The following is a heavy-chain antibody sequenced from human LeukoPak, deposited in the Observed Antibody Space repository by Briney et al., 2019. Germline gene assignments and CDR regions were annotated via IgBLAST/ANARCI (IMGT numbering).Heavy chain of an antibody. V-gene: IGHV4-59*11. Sequence: SETLSLTCTVSGGSIISQYWSWIRQPPGKGLEWIGYIYYSGTTKYNPSLKSRLTISVDTSKNQFSLRLGSVTAADTAVYYCARDRGSLGGFDFWGQGTLVTVSS. CDR2: IYYSGTT. D-gene: IGHD3-16*01. CDR3: ARDRGSLGGFDF. CDR1: GGSIISQY. J-gene: IGHJ4*02.